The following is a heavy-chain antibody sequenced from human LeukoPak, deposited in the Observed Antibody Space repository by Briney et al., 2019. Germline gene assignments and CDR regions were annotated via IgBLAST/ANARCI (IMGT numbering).Heavy chain of an antibody. CDR2: IYYSGST. CDR3: ARDRKELLWFGESYYYYYMDV. V-gene: IGHV4-59*12. J-gene: IGHJ6*03. CDR1: GGSISSYY. Sequence: NPSETLSLTCTASGGSISSYYWSWIRQPPGKGLEWIGYIYYSGSTNYNPSLKSRVTMSVDTSKNQFSLKLSSVTAADTAVYYCARDRKELLWFGESYYYYYMDVWGKGTTVTISS. D-gene: IGHD3-10*01.